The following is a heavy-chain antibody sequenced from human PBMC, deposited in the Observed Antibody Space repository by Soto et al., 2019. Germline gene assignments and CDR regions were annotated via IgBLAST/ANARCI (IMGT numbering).Heavy chain of an antibody. CDR2: IYRGGST. CDR3: ARDPGDRNGMIV. D-gene: IGHD1-26*01. V-gene: IGHV3-66*01. J-gene: IGHJ6*02. CDR1: GFTVSSDY. Sequence: EVQVVESGGGLVQPGGSLRLSCVASGFTVSSDYMNWVRQAPGKGLEWVSVIYRGGSTYYADSVKGRFTISRDNSKNTLYLHMNSLRAEDTAVYYCARDPGDRNGMIVWGQGTTVTVSS.